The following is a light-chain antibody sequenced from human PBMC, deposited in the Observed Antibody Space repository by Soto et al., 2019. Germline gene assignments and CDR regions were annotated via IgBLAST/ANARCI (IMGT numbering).Light chain of an antibody. Sequence: EIVMSQSPATLSVSPGERATLSCRASQSVSSNLAWYQQKPGQAPRLLIYGASIRATGIPARFSGSGSGTEFSLTISSLEPEDFALYYCQQGSNWYTFGQGTKLEIK. CDR1: QSVSSN. CDR2: GAS. V-gene: IGKV3-15*01. J-gene: IGKJ2*01. CDR3: QQGSNWYT.